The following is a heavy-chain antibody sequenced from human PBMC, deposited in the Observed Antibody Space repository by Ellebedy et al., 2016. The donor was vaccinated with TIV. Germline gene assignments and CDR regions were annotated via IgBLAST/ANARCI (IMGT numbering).Heavy chain of an antibody. CDR1: GFTFSSYS. D-gene: IGHD3-10*01. Sequence: GESLKISXAASGFTFSSYSMNWVRQAPGKGLEWVSYISSSGSTIYYADSVKGRFTISRDNAKNSLYLQMNSLRAEDTAVYYCARDGQAGVGEFFDYWGQGTLVTVSS. CDR2: ISSSGSTI. V-gene: IGHV3-48*04. J-gene: IGHJ4*02. CDR3: ARDGQAGVGEFFDY.